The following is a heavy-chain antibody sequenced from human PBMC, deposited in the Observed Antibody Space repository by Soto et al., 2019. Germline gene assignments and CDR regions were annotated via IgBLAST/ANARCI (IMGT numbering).Heavy chain of an antibody. CDR2: ISGSGYSR. V-gene: IGHV3-23*01. CDR3: AKVDVVGPAFDY. CDR1: GFTFGSYA. D-gene: IGHD5-12*01. Sequence: GGSLRLSCVASGFTFGSYAMSWVRQAPGKGLEWVSTISGSGYSRYYADSVKGGFAISRDNSKNTLYLQMNSLRAEDTAVYYCAKVDVVGPAFDYWGQGTLVTASS. J-gene: IGHJ4*02.